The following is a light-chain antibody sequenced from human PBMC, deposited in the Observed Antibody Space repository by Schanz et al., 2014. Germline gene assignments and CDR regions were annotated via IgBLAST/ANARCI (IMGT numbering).Light chain of an antibody. J-gene: IGLJ2*01. CDR1: SSDVGAYSY. V-gene: IGLV2-14*03. Sequence: QSALTQPASVSGSPGQSITFSCTGTSSDVGAYSYVSWYQQHPGKAPKLLIYDVTNRPSGVSNRFSGSKSGNTASLTISGLQAGDEADYYCSSFTSSSTLIFGGGTKLTVL. CDR2: DVT. CDR3: SSFTSSSTLI.